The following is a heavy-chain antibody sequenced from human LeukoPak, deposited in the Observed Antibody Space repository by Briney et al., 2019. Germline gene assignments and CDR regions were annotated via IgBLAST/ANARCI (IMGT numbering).Heavy chain of an antibody. J-gene: IGHJ5*02. CDR1: GFTFSSYN. D-gene: IGHD5-18*01. V-gene: IGHV3-21*01. Sequence: GGSLRLSCAASGFTFSSYNMNWVRQAPGKGLEWVSSISGSSSYIYYADSVKGRFTISRDNANNSLYLQMNSLRAEDTAVYYCARGEDTAVVTGGYNWFDPWGQGTLVTVSS. CDR2: ISGSSSYI. CDR3: ARGEDTAVVTGGYNWFDP.